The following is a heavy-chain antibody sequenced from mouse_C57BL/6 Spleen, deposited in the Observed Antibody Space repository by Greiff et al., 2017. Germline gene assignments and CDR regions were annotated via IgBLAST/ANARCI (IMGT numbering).Heavy chain of an antibody. CDR2: IYWDDDK. CDR1: GFSLSTSGMG. Sequence: QVTLKVSGPGILQSSQTLSLTCSFSGFSLSTSGMGVSWIRQPSGKGLEWLAHIYWDDDKRYNPSLKSRLTISKDTSRNQVFLKITSVDTADTATYYCARSDSSGYVSFYAMDYWGQGTSVTVSS. V-gene: IGHV8-12*01. CDR3: ARSDSSGYVSFYAMDY. J-gene: IGHJ4*01. D-gene: IGHD3-2*02.